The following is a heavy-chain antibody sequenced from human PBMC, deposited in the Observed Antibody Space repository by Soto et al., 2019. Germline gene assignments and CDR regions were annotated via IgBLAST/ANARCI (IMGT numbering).Heavy chain of an antibody. CDR1: GFTFGDYA. CDR3: TRAYGSGSYYMLQLYYYYGMDV. Sequence: GGSLRLSCTASGFTFGDYAMSWFRQGPGKGLEWVGFIRSKAYGGTTEYAASVKGRFTISRDDSKSIAYLQMNSLKTEDTAVYYRTRAYGSGSYYMLQLYYYYGMDVWGQGTTVTVSS. CDR2: IRSKAYGGTT. V-gene: IGHV3-49*03. D-gene: IGHD3-10*01. J-gene: IGHJ6*02.